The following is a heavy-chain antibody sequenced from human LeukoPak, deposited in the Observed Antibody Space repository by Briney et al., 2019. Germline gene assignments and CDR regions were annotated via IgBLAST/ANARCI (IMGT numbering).Heavy chain of an antibody. V-gene: IGHV3-30-3*01. Sequence: PGGSLRLSCAASGFTFSSYAMHWVRQAPGKGLEWVAVMSYDGSNKYYADSVKGRFTISRDNSKNTLYLQMNSLRAEDTAVYYCARDRFDYLDYWGQGTLVTVSS. CDR1: GFTFSSYA. CDR2: MSYDGSNK. J-gene: IGHJ4*02. CDR3: ARDRFDYLDY. D-gene: IGHD3-16*01.